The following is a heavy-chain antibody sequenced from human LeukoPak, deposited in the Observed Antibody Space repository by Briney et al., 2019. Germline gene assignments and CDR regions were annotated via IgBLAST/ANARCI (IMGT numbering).Heavy chain of an antibody. V-gene: IGHV3-48*03. D-gene: IGHD1-7*01. Sequence: PGGSLRLSCSASGFSFSSYEMNWVRQAPGKGLEWISYITGSSDGKYYADSVKGRFTISRDNARKSLSLQMSSLRAEDTAVYYCARRFSTENYSALDCWGQGTLVTVSS. CDR3: ARRFSTENYSALDC. CDR1: GFSFSSYE. CDR2: ITGSSDGK. J-gene: IGHJ4*02.